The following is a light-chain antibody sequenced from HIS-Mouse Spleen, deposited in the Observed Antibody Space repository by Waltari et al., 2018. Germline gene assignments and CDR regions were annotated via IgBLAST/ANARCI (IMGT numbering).Light chain of an antibody. CDR2: DDR. CDR3: QVWDSSSDHVV. J-gene: IGLJ2*01. CDR1: NIGSKS. Sequence: SYVLTQQPSVSVAPGKTARITCGGNNIGSKSVHWYQQKPGQAPVLVVYDDRDRPSGIPDRFSGSNSGNTATLTISRVEAGDEADYYCQVWDSSSDHVVFGGGTKLTVL. V-gene: IGLV3-21*03.